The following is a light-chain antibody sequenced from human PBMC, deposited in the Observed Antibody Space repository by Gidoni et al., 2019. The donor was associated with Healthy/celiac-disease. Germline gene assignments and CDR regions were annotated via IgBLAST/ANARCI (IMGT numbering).Light chain of an antibody. CDR1: QSVSSN. CDR3: QQYNNWPLT. Sequence: EIVMTQSPATLSVSPGERATLSGRASQSVSSNLAWYQQKPGQAPRLLIYGASTRATGIPASFSGSGSGTDFTLTLSSLQSEDFAVYYCQQYNNWPLTFGGGTKVEIK. J-gene: IGKJ4*01. V-gene: IGKV3-15*01. CDR2: GAS.